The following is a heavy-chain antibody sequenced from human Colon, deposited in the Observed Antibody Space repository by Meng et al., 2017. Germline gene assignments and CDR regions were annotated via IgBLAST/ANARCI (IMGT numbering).Heavy chain of an antibody. CDR1: GYSIGSGYC. CDR2: VHHRGNS. CDR3: ARRKSAPTTNWFDP. J-gene: IGHJ5*02. Sequence: SETLSLTCSVSGYSIGSGYCWCWIRQAPGKGLEWIWTVHHRGNSYYNPSLKSRITMSVDKSKNQFSLRLNSVTATDTALYFCARRKSAPTTNWFDPWGQGTVVTVSS. V-gene: IGHV4-38-2*02. D-gene: IGHD1-1*01.